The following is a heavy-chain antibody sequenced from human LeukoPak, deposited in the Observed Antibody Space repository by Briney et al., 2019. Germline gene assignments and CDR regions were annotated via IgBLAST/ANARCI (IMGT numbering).Heavy chain of an antibody. D-gene: IGHD3-10*01. CDR3: ANYRRSRGILGLGP. J-gene: IGHJ5*02. Sequence: ASVKVSCKASGYTFTDFFMHWVRQAPGQGLEWMGWINPNSGDTTYAQKFQGRVIMTRDTSISTAYMELSRLTSGDTAVYYCANYRRSRGILGLGPGGQGTLVIVSS. V-gene: IGHV1-2*02. CDR2: INPNSGDT. CDR1: GYTFTDFF.